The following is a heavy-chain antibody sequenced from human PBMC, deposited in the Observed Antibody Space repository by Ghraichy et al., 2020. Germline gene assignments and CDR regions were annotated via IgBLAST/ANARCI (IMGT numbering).Heavy chain of an antibody. CDR2: ISGSGGST. D-gene: IGHD6-19*01. CDR3: AKHEGGSGWYDSHY. CDR1: GFTFSSYA. J-gene: IGHJ4*02. Sequence: GGSLRLSCAASGFTFSSYAMSWVRQAPGKGLEWVSAISGSGGSTYYADSVKGRFTISRDNSKNTLYLQMNSLRAEDTAVYYCAKHEGGSGWYDSHYWGQGTLVTVSS. V-gene: IGHV3-23*01.